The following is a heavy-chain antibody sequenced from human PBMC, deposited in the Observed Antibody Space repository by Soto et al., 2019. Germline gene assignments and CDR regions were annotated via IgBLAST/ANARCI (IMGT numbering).Heavy chain of an antibody. CDR3: AKADYSYSWAPGDY. CDR1: GFTFSGYA. V-gene: IGHV3-23*01. D-gene: IGHD6-13*01. Sequence: GGSLILSCAASGFTFSGYAMSWVRQAPGKGLEWVSAIRGSGGSTYYADSVKGRFTISRDNSKNTLYLQMNSLRVEDTALYYCAKADYSYSWAPGDYWGQGTLVTVSS. J-gene: IGHJ4*02. CDR2: IRGSGGST.